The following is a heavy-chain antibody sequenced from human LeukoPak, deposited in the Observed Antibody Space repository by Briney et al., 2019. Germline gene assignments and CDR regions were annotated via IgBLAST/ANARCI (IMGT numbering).Heavy chain of an antibody. Sequence: GGSLRLSCAASGFTFSSYAMHWVRQAPGKGLEWVSGISWNSGSIGYADSVKGRFTISRDNAKNSLYLQMNSLRAEDTALYYCALSTYYDILTGYYAFDIWGQGTMVTVSS. CDR2: ISWNSGSI. D-gene: IGHD3-9*01. CDR3: ALSTYYDILTGYYAFDI. J-gene: IGHJ3*02. V-gene: IGHV3-9*01. CDR1: GFTFSSYA.